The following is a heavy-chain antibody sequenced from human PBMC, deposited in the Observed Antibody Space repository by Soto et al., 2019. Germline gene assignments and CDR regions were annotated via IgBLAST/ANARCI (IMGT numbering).Heavy chain of an antibody. J-gene: IGHJ6*02. V-gene: IGHV1-2*04. CDR2: INPNSGGT. D-gene: IGHD5-12*01. CDR1: GYTFTGYY. CDR3: ARSMHFSGYEVYYGMDV. Sequence: GESLKISCKASGYTFTGYYMHWVRQAPGQGLEWMGWINPNSGGTNYAQKFQGWVTMTRDTSISTAYMELSRLRSDDTAVYYCARSMHFSGYEVYYGMDVWGQGTTVTVSS.